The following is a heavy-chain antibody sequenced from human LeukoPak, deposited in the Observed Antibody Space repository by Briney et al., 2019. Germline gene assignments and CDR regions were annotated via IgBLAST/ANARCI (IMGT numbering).Heavy chain of an antibody. CDR3: ARALARDCSSTSCFYNWFDP. J-gene: IGHJ5*02. CDR1: GYTFTSYY. CDR2: INPSGGNT. D-gene: IGHD2-2*01. Sequence: ASVKVSCKASGYTFTSYYMHWVRQAPGQGLEWMGIINPSGGNTSYARKFQGRVTMTRDTSTSTVYMELSSLRSEDMAVYYCARALARDCSSTSCFYNWFDPWGQGTLVTVSS. V-gene: IGHV1-46*01.